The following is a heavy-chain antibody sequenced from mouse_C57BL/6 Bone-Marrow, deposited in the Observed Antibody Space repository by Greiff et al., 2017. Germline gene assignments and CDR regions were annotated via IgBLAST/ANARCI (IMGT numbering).Heavy chain of an antibody. V-gene: IGHV5-9*01. CDR2: ISGGGGNT. CDR1: GFTFSSYT. D-gene: IGHD1-1*01. J-gene: IGHJ2*01. CDR3: ARTARIYYYGSSYGYFDY. Sequence: EVNVVESGGGLVKPGGSLKLSCAASGFTFSSYTMSWVRQTPEKRLEWVATISGGGGNTYYPDSVKGRFTISRDNAKNTLYLQMSSLRSEDTALYYCARTARIYYYGSSYGYFDYWGQGTTLTVSS.